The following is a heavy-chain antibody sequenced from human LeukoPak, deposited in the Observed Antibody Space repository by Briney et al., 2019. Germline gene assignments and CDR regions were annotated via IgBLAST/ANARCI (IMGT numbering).Heavy chain of an antibody. J-gene: IGHJ4*02. CDR2: ISGSGGST. Sequence: GGSQRLSCAASGLTLNSYAMSWVRHAPAKGLEWVSAISGSGGSTYYADSVKGRFTISRDNSNKTLSLQANNLRAKHTPVYYCAKRGHYGDVYFDYWGQGTLVTVSS. D-gene: IGHD4-17*01. CDR1: GLTLNSYA. CDR3: AKRGHYGDVYFDY. V-gene: IGHV3-23*01.